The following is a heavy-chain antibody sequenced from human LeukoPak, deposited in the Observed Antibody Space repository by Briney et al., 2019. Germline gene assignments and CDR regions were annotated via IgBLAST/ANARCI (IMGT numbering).Heavy chain of an antibody. D-gene: IGHD2-21*02. CDR3: ARFSRITWGDWGDAFDI. J-gene: IGHJ3*02. CDR2: IDDGGNT. V-gene: IGHV4-34*01. CDR1: RGSFSDYF. Sequence: PSETLSLTCSVYRGSFSDYFRSWIRQSPGKGLEWIGEIDDGGNTNYNPSLMSRVIVSMEKSKKQFSLVMRSVAAADTAVYYCARFSRITWGDWGDAFDIWGQGTTVIDSS.